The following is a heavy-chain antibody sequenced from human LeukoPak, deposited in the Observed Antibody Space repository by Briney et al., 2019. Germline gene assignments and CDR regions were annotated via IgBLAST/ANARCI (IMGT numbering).Heavy chain of an antibody. CDR2: ISAYNGNT. Sequence: ASVKVSCKASGYTFTSYGISWVRQAPGQGLEWMGWISAYNGNTNYAQKLQGRVTMTTDTSTSTVYMELSSLRSEDTAVYYCARDQGDSSGWYRGWFDPWGQGTLVTVSS. CDR1: GYTFTSYG. J-gene: IGHJ5*02. D-gene: IGHD6-19*01. V-gene: IGHV1-18*01. CDR3: ARDQGDSSGWYRGWFDP.